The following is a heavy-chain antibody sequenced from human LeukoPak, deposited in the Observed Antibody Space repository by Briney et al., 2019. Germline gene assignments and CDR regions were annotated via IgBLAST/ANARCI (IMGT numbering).Heavy chain of an antibody. Sequence: GGSLRLSCAASGFTFSSYAMHWVRQAPGKGLEWVAVISYDGSNKYYADSVKGRFTISRDNSKNTLYLQMNSLRAEDTAVYYCAKPLRTGSLYYYYGMDVWGQGTTVTVSS. D-gene: IGHD3/OR15-3a*01. CDR3: AKPLRTGSLYYYYGMDV. J-gene: IGHJ6*02. CDR2: ISYDGSNK. V-gene: IGHV3-30*04. CDR1: GFTFSSYA.